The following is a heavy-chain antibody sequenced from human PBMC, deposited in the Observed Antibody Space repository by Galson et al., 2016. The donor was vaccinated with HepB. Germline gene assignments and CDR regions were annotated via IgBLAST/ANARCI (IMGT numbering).Heavy chain of an antibody. CDR3: ARGLAQSYCSGSRCPWYFGY. CDR1: GGTFSSYS. CDR2: IIPMFGAG. D-gene: IGHD2-15*01. V-gene: IGHV1-69*13. J-gene: IGHJ4*02. Sequence: SVKVSCKASGGTFSSYSINWVRQAPGQGLEWMGGIIPMFGAGNSAQKFQGRVTITADESSNTAYMELNSLRSEDTAVYYCARGLAQSYCSGSRCPWYFGYWGQGTLVTVSS.